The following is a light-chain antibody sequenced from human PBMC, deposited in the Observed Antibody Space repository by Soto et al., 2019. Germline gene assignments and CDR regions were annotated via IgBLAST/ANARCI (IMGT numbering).Light chain of an antibody. CDR3: QQSYTTPIT. J-gene: IGKJ5*01. CDR1: QTISSH. V-gene: IGKV1-39*01. CDR2: AAP. Sequence: EIQTTQTPSSLSASVGDRFIITCRASQTISSHLNWYQQKPGKAPNLLVYAAPSLQSGVPSRFTGSGSGTDFPLTISRLQPEDFATYFCQQSYTTPITFGQGTRLEI.